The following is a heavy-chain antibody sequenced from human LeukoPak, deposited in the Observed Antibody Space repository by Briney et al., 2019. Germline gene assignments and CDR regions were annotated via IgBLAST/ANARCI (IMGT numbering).Heavy chain of an antibody. CDR1: GFIVCSNY. V-gene: IGHV3-53*01. D-gene: IGHD3-10*01. Sequence: GGSLRLSCSAYGFIVCSNYMTWVRQAPGKGLEWGSVIYNGGTTYCADSVKDRFTNSRDSSKHTLFLQMNNLIPEDTAVYFCAGGTVASGSSRKDFPYWGQGTLVTVSS. CDR3: AGGTVASGSSRKDFPY. J-gene: IGHJ4*02. CDR2: IYNGGTT.